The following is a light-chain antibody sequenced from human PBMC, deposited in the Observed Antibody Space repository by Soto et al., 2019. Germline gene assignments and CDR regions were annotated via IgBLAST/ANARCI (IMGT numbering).Light chain of an antibody. CDR2: DTS. CDR3: QQFSSWPPT. J-gene: IGKJ1*01. Sequence: EIVLTQSPATLSLSPGERATLSCRASHSVSSYLAWYQQKPGQPPRLLIYDTSNRASGTPAGFSGSGSGTDFTLTISSLEPDDFAVYYCQQFSSWPPTFGQGTKVEFK. CDR1: HSVSSY. V-gene: IGKV3-11*01.